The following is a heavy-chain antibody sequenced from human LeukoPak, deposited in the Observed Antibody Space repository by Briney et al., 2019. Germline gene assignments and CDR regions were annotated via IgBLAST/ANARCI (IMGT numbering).Heavy chain of an antibody. D-gene: IGHD6-6*01. CDR1: GYTFTGYY. CDR3: AREGDSSSSFDY. V-gene: IGHV1-2*02. J-gene: IGHJ4*02. Sequence: ASVTVSCTASGYTFTGYYMHWVRQAPGQGLEWMGWINPNSGGTNYAQKFQGRVTMTRDTSISTAYMELSRLRSDDTAVYYCAREGDSSSSFDYWGQGTLVTVSS. CDR2: INPNSGGT.